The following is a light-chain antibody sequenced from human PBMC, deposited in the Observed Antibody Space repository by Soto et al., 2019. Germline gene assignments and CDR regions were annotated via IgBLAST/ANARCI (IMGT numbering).Light chain of an antibody. CDR2: GAS. Sequence: EIVMTQSPATLSVSPGQRATLSCRASQSVSSNSAWYQQKPGQAPRLLIYGASTRATGIPARFSGSGSGTEFTLTISSLQSEDFGVYYCQQYNNWPLFGGGTKVEIK. J-gene: IGKJ4*01. CDR3: QQYNNWPL. V-gene: IGKV3-15*01. CDR1: QSVSSN.